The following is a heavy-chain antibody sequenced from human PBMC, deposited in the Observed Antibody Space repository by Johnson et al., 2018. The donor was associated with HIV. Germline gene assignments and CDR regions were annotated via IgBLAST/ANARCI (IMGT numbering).Heavy chain of an antibody. CDR2: ISGGSAGT. D-gene: IGHD1/OR15-1a*01. J-gene: IGHJ3*02. V-gene: IGHV3-11*04. Sequence: QVQLVESGGGLVKPGGSLRLSCVGSGFTFSDYYMSWVRQAPGKGLEWIAYISGGSAGTFYADSVKGRFTISRDNGNKEVYLQMDSLRVEDTAVYYCARDLGNWDSPRSAFDIWGQGTMVTVSS. CDR3: ARDLGNWDSPRSAFDI. CDR1: GFTFSDYY.